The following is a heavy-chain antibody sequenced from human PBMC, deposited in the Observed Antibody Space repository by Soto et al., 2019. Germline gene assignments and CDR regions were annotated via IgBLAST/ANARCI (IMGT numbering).Heavy chain of an antibody. J-gene: IGHJ5*01. D-gene: IGHD6-19*01. CDR3: ASRMAVARSALYLDS. V-gene: IGHV5-51*01. CDR2: IYPADSDV. Sequence: PGRGLEWMGIIYPADSDVRYSPSFQGQVTISADKSISTAYLQWSSLKASDTAMYYCASRMAVARSALYLDSSGQLTLVSV.